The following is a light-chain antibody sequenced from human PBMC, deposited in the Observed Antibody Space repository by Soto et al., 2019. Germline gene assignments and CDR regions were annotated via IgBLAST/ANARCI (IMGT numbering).Light chain of an antibody. CDR2: AAS. J-gene: IGKJ1*01. Sequence: DIQMTQSPSSLSASVGDRVTITCRASQSISSYLNWYQQKPGKAPKLLIYAASSLQSGVPSRFSGSGSGTDFTLTISSLQPEDFATYYCLQDYNNPWTFGQGTKVEIK. CDR3: LQDYNNPWT. CDR1: QSISSY. V-gene: IGKV1-39*01.